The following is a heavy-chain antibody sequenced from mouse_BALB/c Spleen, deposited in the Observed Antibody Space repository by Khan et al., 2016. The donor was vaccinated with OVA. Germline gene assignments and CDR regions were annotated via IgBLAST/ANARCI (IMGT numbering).Heavy chain of an antibody. J-gene: IGHJ4*01. CDR1: GYSITSDYA. CDR3: ARAHYYGYGTMDY. Sequence: EVQLQESGPGLVKPSQSVSLTCTVTGYSITSDYAWNWIRQFPGNKLEWMGYISYSGSTSYNPYLKSRISITRDTSKNQFFLQLNSVTTEDTATYYCARAHYYGYGTMDYWGQGTSGTVSS. CDR2: ISYSGST. V-gene: IGHV3-2*02. D-gene: IGHD1-2*01.